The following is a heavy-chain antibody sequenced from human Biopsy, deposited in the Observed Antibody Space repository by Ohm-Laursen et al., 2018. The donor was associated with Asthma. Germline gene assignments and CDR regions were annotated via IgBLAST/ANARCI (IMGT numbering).Heavy chain of an antibody. D-gene: IGHD3-9*01. CDR3: SKDRDYDILSGPAGFDY. CDR1: GFTFSSYA. Sequence: SLRLSCSASGFTFSSYAMSWVRQAPGKGLEWVSAINGSGGSTYYADSVKGRFTISRDNSKKTLYLQMNSMRAEDTAVYYCSKDRDYDILSGPAGFDYWGQGTLVTVSS. CDR2: INGSGGST. J-gene: IGHJ4*02. V-gene: IGHV3-23*01.